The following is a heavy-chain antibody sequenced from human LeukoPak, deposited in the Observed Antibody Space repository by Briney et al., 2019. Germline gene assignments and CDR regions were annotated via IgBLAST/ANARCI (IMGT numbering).Heavy chain of an antibody. D-gene: IGHD3-3*01. J-gene: IGHJ3*02. Sequence: ASVKVSCKASGGTFSSYAISWVRQAPGQGLEWMGRIIPIFGTANYAQKFQGRVTITTDESTSTAYMELSSLRSEDTAVYYCASPIFGAGMGAFDIWGQGTMVTVSS. CDR1: GGTFSSYA. CDR3: ASPIFGAGMGAFDI. V-gene: IGHV1-69*05. CDR2: IIPIFGTA.